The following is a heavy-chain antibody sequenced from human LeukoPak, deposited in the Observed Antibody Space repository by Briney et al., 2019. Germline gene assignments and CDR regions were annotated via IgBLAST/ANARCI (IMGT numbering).Heavy chain of an antibody. CDR3: ASSRSSTWYGLEY. V-gene: IGHV3-33*01. Sequence: GGSLRLPCAASGFTFSSYGMHWVRQAPGKGLEWVAVIWYDGSNKYYVDSVKGRFTISRDNSKNTLYLQMNSLRAEDTALYYCASSRSSTWYGLEYWGQGTLVTVSS. CDR2: IWYDGSNK. D-gene: IGHD6-13*01. CDR1: GFTFSSYG. J-gene: IGHJ4*02.